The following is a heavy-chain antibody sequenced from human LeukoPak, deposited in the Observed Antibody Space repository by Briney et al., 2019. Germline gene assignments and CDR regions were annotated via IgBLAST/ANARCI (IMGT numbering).Heavy chain of an antibody. J-gene: IGHJ4*02. V-gene: IGHV3-21*01. Sequence: GGSLRLSCAASGFTFSSYSMNWVRQAPGKGLEWVSSISSSSSYIYYPDSVKGRFTISRDNAKNSLYLQMNSLRAEDTAVYYCAREPCGGDCSPYFDYWGQGTLVTVSS. D-gene: IGHD2-21*02. CDR3: AREPCGGDCSPYFDY. CDR2: ISSSSSYI. CDR1: GFTFSSYS.